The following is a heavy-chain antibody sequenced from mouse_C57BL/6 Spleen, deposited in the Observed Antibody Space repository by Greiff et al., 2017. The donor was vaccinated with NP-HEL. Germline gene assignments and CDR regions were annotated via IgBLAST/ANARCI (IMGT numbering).Heavy chain of an antibody. D-gene: IGHD1-1*02. CDR2: IYPGSGNT. CDR3: ARGGSAWFAY. J-gene: IGHJ3*01. CDR1: GYTFTDYY. V-gene: IGHV1-76*01. Sequence: QVQLQQSGAELVRPGAPVKLSCKASGYTFTDYYINWVKQRPGQGLEWIARIYPGSGNTYYNEKFKGKATLTAEKSSSTAYRQLSSLTSEDSAVYFCARGGSAWFAYWGQGTLVTVSA.